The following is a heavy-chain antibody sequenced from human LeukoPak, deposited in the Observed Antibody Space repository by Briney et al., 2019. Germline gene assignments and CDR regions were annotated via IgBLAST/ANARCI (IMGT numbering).Heavy chain of an antibody. CDR1: GFILSTHG. Sequence: PGGSLRLSCAASGFILSTHGMHWVRQAPGKGREGVAGMWYDGSREDYADSVKGRFTISRDMSKNTLNLQMNSLRVEDTAMCYCARDLSFGSLDFRGQGTLVTVSS. CDR2: MWYDGSRE. CDR3: ARDLSFGSLDF. J-gene: IGHJ4*02. V-gene: IGHV3-33*01. D-gene: IGHD1-26*01.